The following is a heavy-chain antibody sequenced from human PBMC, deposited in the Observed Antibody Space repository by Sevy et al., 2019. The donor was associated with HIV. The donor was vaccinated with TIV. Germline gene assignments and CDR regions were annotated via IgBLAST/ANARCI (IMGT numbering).Heavy chain of an antibody. V-gene: IGHV3-21*01. J-gene: IGHJ6*02. CDR3: ARDLVIPATTDYFYYGMDV. D-gene: IGHD2-15*01. CDR1: GFTIRTYN. Sequence: GSLRLSCAASGFTIRTYNMNWVRQAPGKGLEWVSSISSSSTYIYYADSVKGRFTISRDNAKNSLYLQMSSLKAEDTAVYYCARDLVIPATTDYFYYGMDVWGQGTTVTVSS. CDR2: ISSSSTYI.